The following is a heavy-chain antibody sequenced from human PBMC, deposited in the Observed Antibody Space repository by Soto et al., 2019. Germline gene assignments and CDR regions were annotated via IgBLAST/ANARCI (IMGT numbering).Heavy chain of an antibody. CDR2: IYPGDSDI. CDR3: ARDSGSP. V-gene: IGHV5-51*01. CDR1: GYSFNTYW. D-gene: IGHD3-10*01. J-gene: IGHJ5*02. Sequence: GASLKISCKASGYSFNTYWIGWVRQMPGKGLEWIGIIYPGDSDIRLSPSFQGQVTVSADNSVNTAYLRWSGLRSEDTAVYYCARDSGSPWGPGTLVTVSS.